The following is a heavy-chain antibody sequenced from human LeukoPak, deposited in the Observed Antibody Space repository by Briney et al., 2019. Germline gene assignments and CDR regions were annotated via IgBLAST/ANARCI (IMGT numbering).Heavy chain of an antibody. CDR3: ARRLYGGNFDN. Sequence: SETLSLTCAVSGGSISSYYWSWIRQPPGKGLECIGYIYYSGSTSYSPSLKSRVTISVDTSKNQFSLKLSSVAAADTAVYYCARRLYGGNFDNWGQGTLVTVSS. J-gene: IGHJ4*02. V-gene: IGHV4-59*01. D-gene: IGHD4-23*01. CDR1: GGSISSYY. CDR2: IYYSGST.